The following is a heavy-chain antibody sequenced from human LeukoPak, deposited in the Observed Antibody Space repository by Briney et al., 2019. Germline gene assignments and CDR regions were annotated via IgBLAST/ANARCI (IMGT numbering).Heavy chain of an antibody. J-gene: IGHJ5*02. CDR3: TSGSTTGTLYGDYNWFDP. Sequence: PGGSLRLSCAASGFTFSSYWMHWVRQAPGRGLVWVSRINSDGSSTSYADSVKGRFTMSRDNAKNTLYLQMNSLRAEDTAAYCCTSGSTTGTLYGDYNWFDPSGRGTLVTVSS. V-gene: IGHV3-74*01. CDR1: GFTFSSYW. D-gene: IGHD4-17*01. CDR2: INSDGSST.